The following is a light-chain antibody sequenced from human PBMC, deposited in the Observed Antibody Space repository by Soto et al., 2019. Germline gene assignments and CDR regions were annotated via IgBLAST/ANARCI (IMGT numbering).Light chain of an antibody. CDR2: AAS. V-gene: IGKV1D-16*01. CDR1: QDINSY. Sequence: DVQMTQSPSSLSASVGDRVTITCRASQDINSYLAWYKQKPGNDPKSLIYAASSLQTGPPSRFIGSQYGTDFTITISNLQPEDSSTYYCQQYNIYPLTCGVGTKVEI. J-gene: IGKJ4*01. CDR3: QQYNIYPLT.